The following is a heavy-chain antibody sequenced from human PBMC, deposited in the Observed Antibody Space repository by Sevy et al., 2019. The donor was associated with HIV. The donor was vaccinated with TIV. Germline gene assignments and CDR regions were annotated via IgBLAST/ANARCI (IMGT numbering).Heavy chain of an antibody. J-gene: IGHJ4*02. Sequence: GGSLRLSCAASGFTFSTYEMSWVRQAPGKGLEWVSYISSGSARYYADSVKDRFTISRDNAKISLYLQMSSLRADDTAVYSCARGWTVITSGDFPDYWGQGTLVTVSS. CDR1: GFTFSTYE. CDR2: ISSGSAR. CDR3: ARGWTVITSGDFPDY. V-gene: IGHV3-48*03. D-gene: IGHD4-17*01.